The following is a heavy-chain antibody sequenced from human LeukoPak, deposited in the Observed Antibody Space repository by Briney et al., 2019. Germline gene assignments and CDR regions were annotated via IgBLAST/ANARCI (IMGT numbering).Heavy chain of an antibody. J-gene: IGHJ5*02. V-gene: IGHV4-59*01. CDR3: ARDARTHRAYYYDSSGYSNWFDP. CDR2: IYYSGST. CDR1: GGSISSYY. D-gene: IGHD3-22*01. Sequence: SETPSLTCTVSGGSISSYYWSWIRQPPGKGLEWIGYIYYSGSTNYNPSLKSRVTISVDTSKNQFSLKLSSVTAADTAVYYCARDARTHRAYYYDSSGYSNWFDPWGQGTLVTVSS.